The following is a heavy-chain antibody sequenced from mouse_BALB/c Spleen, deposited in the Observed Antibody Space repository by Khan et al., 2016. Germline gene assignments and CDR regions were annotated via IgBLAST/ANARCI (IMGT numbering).Heavy chain of an antibody. CDR3: ARRGQGGYGLAY. CDR1: GYTFTSYW. J-gene: IGHJ3*01. CDR2: IDLSNSET. D-gene: IGHD1-2*01. Sequence: QVQLQQSGPELVRPGASVKMSCKASGYTFTSYWMHWMKQRPGQGLEWIGMIDLSNSETRLNQKFKDQVTLNVDQSSKTAYMQLSSLTSEDSAVYYCARRGQGGYGLAYWGQGTLVTVSA. V-gene: IGHV1-52*01.